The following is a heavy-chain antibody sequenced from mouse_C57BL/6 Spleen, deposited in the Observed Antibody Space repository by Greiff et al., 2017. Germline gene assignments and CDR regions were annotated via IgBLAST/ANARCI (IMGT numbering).Heavy chain of an antibody. V-gene: IGHV1-61*01. CDR3: ARCDDGYYVN. CDR2: IYPSDSET. CDR1: GYTFTSYW. D-gene: IGHD2-3*01. Sequence: QVQLQQPGAELVRPGSSVKLSCKASGYTFTSYWMDWVKQRPGQGLEWIGNIYPSDSETHYNQKFKDKATLTVDKSSSTAYMQLSSLTSEDSAVYYCARCDDGYYVNWGQGTTLTVSS. J-gene: IGHJ2*01.